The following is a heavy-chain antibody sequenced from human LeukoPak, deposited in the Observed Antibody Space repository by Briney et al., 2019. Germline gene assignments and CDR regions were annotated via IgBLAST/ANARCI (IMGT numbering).Heavy chain of an antibody. D-gene: IGHD2-15*01. Sequence: ASVKVSCKASSYTFTNYAFTWVRQAPGQGLEWMGWISPNSGGTNYAQQFQGRVTMTRDTSISTAYMELSRLRSDDTAVYYCARDQRYCSGGSCYPDWFDPWGQGTLVTVSS. CDR2: ISPNSGGT. J-gene: IGHJ5*02. V-gene: IGHV1-2*02. CDR1: SYTFTNYA. CDR3: ARDQRYCSGGSCYPDWFDP.